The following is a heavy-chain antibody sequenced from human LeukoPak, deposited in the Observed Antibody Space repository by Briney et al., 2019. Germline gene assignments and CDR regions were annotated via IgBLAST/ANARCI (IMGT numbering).Heavy chain of an antibody. J-gene: IGHJ3*02. Sequence: GGSLRLSCAASGFTFSDYDMHWARQVTGRGLEWVSAIGIGGDTYYPGSVKGRFTISRENAKNFVYLQMNSLGAGDTAVYYCIRGGIQVSGIDAFDIWGQGTMVTVSS. V-gene: IGHV3-13*01. CDR2: IGIGGDT. CDR1: GFTFSDYD. D-gene: IGHD5/OR15-5a*01. CDR3: IRGGIQVSGIDAFDI.